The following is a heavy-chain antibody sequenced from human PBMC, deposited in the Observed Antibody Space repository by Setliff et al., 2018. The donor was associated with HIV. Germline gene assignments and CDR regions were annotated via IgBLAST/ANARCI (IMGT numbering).Heavy chain of an antibody. CDR1: GGSISSSSDY. CDR2: IYYSGRT. D-gene: IGHD4-17*01. V-gene: IGHV4-39*01. J-gene: IGHJ3*02. Sequence: SETLSLTCTVSGGSISSSSDYWGWIRQPPGKGLEWIGSIYYSGRTYYNPPLKSRVTISVDTSKNQFSLKLSSVTAADTAVYYCARHYGGNLDAFDIWGLGTMVTVSS. CDR3: ARHYGGNLDAFDI.